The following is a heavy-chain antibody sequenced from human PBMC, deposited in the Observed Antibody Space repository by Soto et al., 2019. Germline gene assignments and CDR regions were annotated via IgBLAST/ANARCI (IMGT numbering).Heavy chain of an antibody. V-gene: IGHV1-18*01. CDR2: ISAYNGNT. J-gene: IGHJ4*02. Sequence: ASVKVSCKASGYAFTSYGISLVRQAPGQGLEWMGWISAYNGNTNYAQKLQGRVTMTTDTSTSTAYMELRSLRSDDTAVYYCARDGSGYEPSDYWGQGTLVTVSS. CDR1: GYAFTSYG. D-gene: IGHD5-12*01. CDR3: ARDGSGYEPSDY.